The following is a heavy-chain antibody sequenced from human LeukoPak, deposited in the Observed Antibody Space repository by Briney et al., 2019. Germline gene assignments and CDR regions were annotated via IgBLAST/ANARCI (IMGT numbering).Heavy chain of an antibody. D-gene: IGHD2-2*01. J-gene: IGHJ4*02. Sequence: PGGSLRLSCAASGFTFSSYAVSWVRQAPGKGLEWVSAISGSGGSTYYADSVKGRFTISRDNSKNTLHLQMNSLRAEDTAVYYCAKVLYAGYCSSTSCYGAIDYWGQGTLVTVSS. V-gene: IGHV3-23*01. CDR1: GFTFSSYA. CDR3: AKVLYAGYCSSTSCYGAIDY. CDR2: ISGSGGST.